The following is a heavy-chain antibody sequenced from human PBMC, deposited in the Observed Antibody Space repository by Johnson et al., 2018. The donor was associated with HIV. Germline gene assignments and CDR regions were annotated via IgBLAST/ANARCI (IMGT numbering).Heavy chain of an antibody. CDR1: GFTVSSNY. J-gene: IGHJ3*01. D-gene: IGHD2-15*01. CDR3: AKKMARDIGDGFDV. CDR2: SSSGSTI. V-gene: IGHV3-53*01. Sequence: VQLVESGGGLIQPGGSLRLSCAASGFTVSSNYMSWVRQAPGKGLEWVSYISSSGSTIYYADSVKGRFTISRDNSNNTLYVQMNSLRAEDTAVYYCAKKMARDIGDGFDVWGQGTMVIVSS.